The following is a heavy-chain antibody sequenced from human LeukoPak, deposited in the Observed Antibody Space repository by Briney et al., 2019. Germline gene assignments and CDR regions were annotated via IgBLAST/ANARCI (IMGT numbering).Heavy chain of an antibody. CDR3: AKAKSYYSNYDY. D-gene: IGHD4-11*01. CDR2: ISSSSSYI. Sequence: GGSLRLSCAASGFSFSSYSMNWVRQAPGKGLEWVSSISSSSSYIYYADSVKGRFTISRDNSKNTLYLQVNSLRAEDTAVYYCAKAKSYYSNYDYWGQGTLVTVSS. CDR1: GFSFSSYS. V-gene: IGHV3-21*04. J-gene: IGHJ4*02.